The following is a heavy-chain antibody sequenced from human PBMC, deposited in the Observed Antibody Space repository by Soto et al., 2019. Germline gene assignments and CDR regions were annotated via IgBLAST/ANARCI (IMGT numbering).Heavy chain of an antibody. CDR2: IWYDGSNK. Sequence: PGGSLRLSCAASGFTFSSYGMHWVRQAPGKGLEWVAVIWYDGSNKYYADSVKGRFTISRDNSKNTLYLQMNSLRAEDTAVYYCARGLYGGNSPRSAFDIWGQGTMVTVSS. CDR3: ARGLYGGNSPRSAFDI. D-gene: IGHD4-17*01. CDR1: GFTFSSYG. J-gene: IGHJ3*02. V-gene: IGHV3-33*01.